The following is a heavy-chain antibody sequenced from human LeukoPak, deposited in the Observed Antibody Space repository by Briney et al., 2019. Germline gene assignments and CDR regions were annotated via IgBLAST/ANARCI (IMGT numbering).Heavy chain of an antibody. CDR1: GYTFTGYY. CDR2: INPNSGGT. Sequence: SVKVSCKASGYTFTGYYMHWVRQAPGQGLEWMGWINPNSGGTNYAQKFQGRVTMTRDTSISTAYMELSRLRSDDTAVYYCARDYYDSSGYPGAHYYYYMDVWGKGTTVTVSS. CDR3: ARDYYDSSGYPGAHYYYYMDV. J-gene: IGHJ6*03. D-gene: IGHD3-22*01. V-gene: IGHV1-2*02.